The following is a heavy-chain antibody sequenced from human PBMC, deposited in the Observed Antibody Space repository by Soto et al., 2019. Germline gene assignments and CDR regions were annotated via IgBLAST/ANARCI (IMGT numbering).Heavy chain of an antibody. CDR3: VSRIPSWVFDY. CDR1: GLSVSDNY. CDR2: MYAGGDT. D-gene: IGHD2-21*01. V-gene: IGHV3-53*01. Sequence: GGSLRLSCGASGLSVSDNYMGWVRQAPGRGLEWVSVMYAGGDTHYADSVKGRFTISRDKSENTLYLQMNSLRDEDTGVYFCVSRIPSWVFDYWGLGTLVTVSS. J-gene: IGHJ4*01.